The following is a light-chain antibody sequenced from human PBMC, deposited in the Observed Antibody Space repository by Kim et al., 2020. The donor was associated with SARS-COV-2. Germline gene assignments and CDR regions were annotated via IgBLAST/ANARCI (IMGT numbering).Light chain of an antibody. Sequence: QAGLTQPPSVSKGLRQTATLTCTGTRNDVGNEGATWLQQHQGHPPKLLSSRNNNRPSGISERFSASRSGDTASLTITGLQPEDEADYYCSAWDSSLSAWVFGGGTKLTVL. CDR3: SAWDSSLSAWV. CDR1: RNDVGNEG. CDR2: RNN. J-gene: IGLJ3*02. V-gene: IGLV10-54*01.